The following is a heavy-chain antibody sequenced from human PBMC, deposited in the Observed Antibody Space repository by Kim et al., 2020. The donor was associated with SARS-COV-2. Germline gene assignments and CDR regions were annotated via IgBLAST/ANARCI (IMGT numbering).Heavy chain of an antibody. CDR2: ISRVGMYI. CDR1: LSIYT. V-gene: IGHV3-21*01. CDR3: ARDYIQVSIYSSLVV. Sequence: GGSLRLSCAASLSIYTMSWVRQAPGKGLEWVSSISRVGMYIYYADSVKGRITISRNNANNSMYMQQNNLRAEDTAVIYSARDYIQVSIYSSLVVWGQGTT. J-gene: IGHJ6*02. D-gene: IGHD2-15*01.